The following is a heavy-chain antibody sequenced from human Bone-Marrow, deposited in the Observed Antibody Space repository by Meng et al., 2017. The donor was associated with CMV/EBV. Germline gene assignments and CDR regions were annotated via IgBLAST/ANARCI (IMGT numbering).Heavy chain of an antibody. V-gene: IGHV3-53*01. CDR1: GFTVSTNY. CDR2: IYSGGST. J-gene: IGHJ4*02. Sequence: GGSLRLSCAVTGFTVSTNYMGWVRQAPGKGLEWVSIIYSGGSTSYADSVKGRFTISRDSSKNTLYLQMNSLRAEDTAVYYCARVDYWGRGTLVTVSS. CDR3: ARVDY.